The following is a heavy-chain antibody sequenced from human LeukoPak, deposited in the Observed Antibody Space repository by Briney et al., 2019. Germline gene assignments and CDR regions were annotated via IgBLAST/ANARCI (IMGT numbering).Heavy chain of an antibody. CDR3: ASKYSRSWDGDY. CDR1: GFTFSSYE. Sequence: PGGSLRLSCAASGFTFSSYEMNWVRQAPGKGLEWVSYISTSGSTIYYADSVKGRFTISRDNAKKSLYLQMNSLRAEDTAVYYCASKYSRSWDGDYWGQGTLVTVSS. V-gene: IGHV3-48*03. J-gene: IGHJ4*02. D-gene: IGHD6-13*01. CDR2: ISTSGSTI.